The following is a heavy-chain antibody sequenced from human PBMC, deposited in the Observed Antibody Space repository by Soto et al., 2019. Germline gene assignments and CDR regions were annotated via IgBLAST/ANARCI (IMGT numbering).Heavy chain of an antibody. D-gene: IGHD2-15*01. Sequence: PGGSLRLSCAASGFTFSSYAMNWVRQAPGKGLEWVSGITGSGAGSYYSDSVKGRFTISRDNSKNTLYLQMNSLRAEDTAVYYCAKVGAYCSGGRCYYSHGMDVWGQGTTVTVSS. CDR1: GFTFSSYA. J-gene: IGHJ6*02. V-gene: IGHV3-23*01. CDR2: ITGSGAGS. CDR3: AKVGAYCSGGRCYYSHGMDV.